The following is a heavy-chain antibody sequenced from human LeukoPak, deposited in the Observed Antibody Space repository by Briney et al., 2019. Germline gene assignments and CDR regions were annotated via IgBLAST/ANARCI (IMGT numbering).Heavy chain of an antibody. Sequence: GESLKISCKGSGYSFPNYWIAWVRQMPGKGLEFMGIIYPGDSDTRYSPSIQGQVTISADKSISTAYLQWSSLKASDTAMYYCARPGEQQLVDQFDCWGQGTLVTVSS. CDR1: GYSFPNYW. J-gene: IGHJ4*02. D-gene: IGHD6-13*01. V-gene: IGHV5-51*01. CDR3: ARPGEQQLVDQFDC. CDR2: IYPGDSDT.